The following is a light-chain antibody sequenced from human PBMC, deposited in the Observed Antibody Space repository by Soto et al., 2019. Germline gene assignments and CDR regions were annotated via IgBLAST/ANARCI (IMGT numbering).Light chain of an antibody. Sequence: EIVMTQSPATLSVSPGETATLSCRASQSVGISLAWYQQKPGQAPGLLIYHASLRAVGVPARFSGSGSGTEFTLTISSLHSEDFAVYYCQQYSKWPWTFGRGTQVEIK. CDR2: HAS. CDR3: QQYSKWPWT. V-gene: IGKV3-15*01. CDR1: QSVGIS. J-gene: IGKJ1*01.